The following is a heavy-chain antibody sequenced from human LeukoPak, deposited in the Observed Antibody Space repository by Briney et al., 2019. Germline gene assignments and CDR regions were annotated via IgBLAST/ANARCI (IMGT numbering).Heavy chain of an antibody. CDR2: ISSSGSTI. CDR1: GFTFSSYE. V-gene: IGHV3-48*03. D-gene: IGHD7-27*01. Sequence: PGGSLRLSCAASGFTFSSYEMNWVRQAPGKGLEWVSYISSSGSTIYYADSVKGRFTISRDNAKNSLYLQMNSLRAEDTAVYYCAIETGENAFDIWGQGTMVTVSS. CDR3: AIETGENAFDI. J-gene: IGHJ3*02.